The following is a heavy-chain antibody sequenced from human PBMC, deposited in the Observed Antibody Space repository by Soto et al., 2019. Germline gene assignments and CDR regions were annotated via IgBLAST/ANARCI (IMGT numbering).Heavy chain of an antibody. CDR2: VYYSRST. Sequence: TLSLTCSISGGSIGNYYWSWIRQPPGKGLDWIGYVYYSRSTNYNPSLKSRVTISLDTSKNQFSLKLRSVTAADTAIYYCARGYYKLLTGYYIDYWGRGTLVTGSS. D-gene: IGHD3-9*01. CDR1: GGSIGNYY. CDR3: ARGYYKLLTGYYIDY. V-gene: IGHV4-59*01. J-gene: IGHJ4*02.